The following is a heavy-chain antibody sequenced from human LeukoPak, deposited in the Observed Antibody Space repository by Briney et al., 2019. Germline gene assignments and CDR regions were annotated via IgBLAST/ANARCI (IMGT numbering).Heavy chain of an antibody. CDR3: ATPYYYGSGSYYNLPDY. CDR2: ISWNSGSI. Sequence: PGRSLRLSCAASGFAFDDYAMHWVRQAPGKGLEWVSGISWNSGSIGYADSVKGRFTISRDNAKNSLYLQMNSLRAGDTALYYCATPYYYGSGSYYNLPDYWGQGTLVTVSS. V-gene: IGHV3-9*01. J-gene: IGHJ4*02. D-gene: IGHD3-10*01. CDR1: GFAFDDYA.